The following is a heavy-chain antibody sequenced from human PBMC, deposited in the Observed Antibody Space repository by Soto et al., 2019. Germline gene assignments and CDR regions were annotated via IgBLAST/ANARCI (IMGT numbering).Heavy chain of an antibody. Sequence: QVQLVESGGGVVQPGRSLRLSCAASGFTFSSYGMHWVRQAPGKGLEWVAVIWYDGSNKYYADSVKGRFTISRDNSKNTLYLQMNSLRGEGTGVYYCAREKLWPDSYYYYGMDVWGQGTTVTVSS. CDR1: GFTFSSYG. D-gene: IGHD3-16*01. J-gene: IGHJ6*02. CDR3: AREKLWPDSYYYYGMDV. CDR2: IWYDGSNK. V-gene: IGHV3-33*01.